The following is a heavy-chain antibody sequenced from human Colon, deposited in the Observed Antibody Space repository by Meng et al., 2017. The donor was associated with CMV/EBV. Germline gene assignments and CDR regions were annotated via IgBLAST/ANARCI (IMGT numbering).Heavy chain of an antibody. D-gene: IGHD3-9*01. CDR2: IYHSGST. V-gene: IGHV4-4*02. CDR1: GSSISSSNW. CDR3: ARGRPYSLRYFDWLLLDFDY. Sequence: QMEGAGPGLVSPSGTLSLTFAGSGSSISSSNWWSWVRQPPGKGLEWIGEIYHSGSTNYNPSLKSRVTISVDKSKNQFSLKLSSVTAADTAVYYCARGRPYSLRYFDWLLLDFDYWGQGTLVTVSS. J-gene: IGHJ4*02.